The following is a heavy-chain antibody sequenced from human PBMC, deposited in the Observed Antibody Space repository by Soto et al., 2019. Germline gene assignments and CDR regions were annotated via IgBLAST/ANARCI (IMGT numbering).Heavy chain of an antibody. J-gene: IGHJ3*02. CDR2: IIPILGIA. CDR1: GGTFSSYT. V-gene: IGHV1-69*08. CDR3: ARDPDILTAWDAFDI. D-gene: IGHD3-9*01. Sequence: QVQLVQSGAEVKKPGSSVKVSRKASGGTFSSYTISWVRQAPGQGLEWMGRIIPILGIANCAQKFQGRVTITADKSTSTAYMELSSLRSEDTAVYYCARDPDILTAWDAFDIWGQGTMVTVSS.